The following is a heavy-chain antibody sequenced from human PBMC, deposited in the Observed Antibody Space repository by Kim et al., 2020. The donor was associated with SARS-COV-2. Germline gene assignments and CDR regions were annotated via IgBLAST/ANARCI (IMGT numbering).Heavy chain of an antibody. CDR2: IKGDGTNA. CDR3: LLINNEIYDY. D-gene: IGHD1-26*01. J-gene: IGHJ4*02. CDR1: GFTFSNLW. V-gene: IGHV3-74*01. Sequence: GGSLRLSCAASGFTFSNLWMHWVRRAPGKGPVWVSGIKGDGTNAIYAGSVKGRFTISRDNAKNTVFLQMNNLRAEDTAGYYWLLINNEIYDYWGQGTLVT.